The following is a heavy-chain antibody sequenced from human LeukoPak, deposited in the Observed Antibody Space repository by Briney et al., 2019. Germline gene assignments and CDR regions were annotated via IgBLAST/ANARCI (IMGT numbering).Heavy chain of an antibody. CDR1: GFTFSSYS. Sequence: GGSLRLSCAASGFTFSSYSMNWVRQAPGKGLEYVSAITLDGISTYYANSVKGRFTISRDNSKNTLYLQMGSLRAEDMAVYYDCWGQGTLVTVSS. CDR3: C. J-gene: IGHJ4*02. V-gene: IGHV3-64*01. CDR2: ITLDGIST.